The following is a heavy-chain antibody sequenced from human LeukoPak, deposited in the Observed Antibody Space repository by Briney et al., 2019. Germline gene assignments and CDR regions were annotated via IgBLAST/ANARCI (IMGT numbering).Heavy chain of an antibody. D-gene: IGHD3/OR15-3a*01. Sequence: SETLSLTCTVSGGSISSYYWSWIRQPPGKGLEWIGYIYYSGSTNYNPPLKSRVTISVDTSKNQFSLKLSSVTAADTAVYYCARLDERAPDYWGQGTLVTVSS. CDR3: ARLDERAPDY. J-gene: IGHJ4*02. CDR1: GGSISSYY. CDR2: IYYSGST. V-gene: IGHV4-59*08.